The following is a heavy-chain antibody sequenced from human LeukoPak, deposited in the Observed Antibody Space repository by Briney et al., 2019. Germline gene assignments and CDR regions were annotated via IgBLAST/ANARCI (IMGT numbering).Heavy chain of an antibody. D-gene: IGHD2-15*01. CDR3: ARELGGTYCSGGSCYDYYYYMDV. Sequence: SETLSLTCAVSGGSISSGGYSWSWIRQPPGKGLEWIGYIYYSGSTYYNPSLKSRVTISVDTSKNQFSLKLSSVTAADTAVYYCARELGGTYCSGGSCYDYYYYMDVWGKGTTVTVSS. CDR1: GGSISSGGYS. CDR2: IYYSGST. J-gene: IGHJ6*03. V-gene: IGHV4-30-4*07.